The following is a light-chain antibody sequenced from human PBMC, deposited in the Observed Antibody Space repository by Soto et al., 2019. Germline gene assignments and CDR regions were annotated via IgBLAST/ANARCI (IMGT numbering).Light chain of an antibody. Sequence: QYALTQPRSVSGSPGQSVTISCTGTSSDVGGYNFVSWYQQHPGKAPKFLIYDVSKRPSGVPDRFSGSKSGNTASLTISGLQAEDEADYYCCSYAGSYSWVFGGGTKLTVL. V-gene: IGLV2-11*01. CDR3: CSYAGSYSWV. J-gene: IGLJ3*02. CDR2: DVS. CDR1: SSDVGGYNF.